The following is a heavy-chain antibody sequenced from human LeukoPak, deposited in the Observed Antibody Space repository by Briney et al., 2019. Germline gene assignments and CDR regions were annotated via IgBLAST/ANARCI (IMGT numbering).Heavy chain of an antibody. CDR1: GGSISSYY. CDR2: IYYTGST. J-gene: IGHJ4*02. D-gene: IGHD3-10*01. V-gene: IGHV4-59*01. CDR3: ARGRTARAPNFDY. Sequence: SETLSLTCTVSGGSISSYYWSWIRQHSGKGLEGIGYIYYTGSTNYNPTLKSRVTISVDTSKNQFSLKLSSVTAADTAVYYCARGRTARAPNFDYWGQGTLVTVSS.